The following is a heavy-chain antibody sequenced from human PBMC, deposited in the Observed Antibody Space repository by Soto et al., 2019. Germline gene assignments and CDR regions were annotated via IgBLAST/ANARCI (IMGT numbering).Heavy chain of an antibody. CDR1: GGSFSGYY. CDR3: ARVSEGSGSYYYYYYGMDV. V-gene: IGHV4-34*01. Sequence: LSLTCAVYGGSFSGYYWSWIRQPPGKGLEWIGEINHSGSTNYNPSLKSRVTISVDTSKNQFSLKLSSVTAADTAVYYCARVSEGSGSYYYYYYGMDVWGQGTTVTVS. CDR2: INHSGST. D-gene: IGHD3-10*01. J-gene: IGHJ6*02.